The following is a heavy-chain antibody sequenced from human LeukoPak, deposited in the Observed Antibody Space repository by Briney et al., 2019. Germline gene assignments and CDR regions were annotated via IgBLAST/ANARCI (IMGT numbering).Heavy chain of an antibody. CDR1: GYTFTGYY. J-gene: IGHJ5*02. CDR3: SRDFGYFGP. D-gene: IGHD6-25*01. CDR2: INPNSGGT. V-gene: IGHV1-2*02. Sequence: WASVKVSCKASGYTFTGYYIHWVRQAPGQGLEWMGWINPNSGGTKYAQKFQGRVTMTRDTSISTAYLDLSSLRSDDTAVYYCSRDFGYFGPWGQGTLVTVSS.